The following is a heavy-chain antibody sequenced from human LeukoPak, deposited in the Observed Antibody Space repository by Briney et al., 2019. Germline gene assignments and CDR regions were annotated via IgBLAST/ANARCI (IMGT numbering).Heavy chain of an antibody. D-gene: IGHD2-15*01. CDR1: GYTFTSYC. CDR3: ARAGGYCSGGSCYVFSYYFDY. V-gene: IGHV1-18*01. CDR2: ISAYKGNT. Sequence: ASVKVSCKASGYTFTSYCISWVRQAPGQGLEWMGWISAYKGNTNYAQKLQGRVTMTTDTSTSTAYMALRSLRSDDTAVYYCARAGGYCSGGSCYVFSYYFDYWGQGTLVTVSS. J-gene: IGHJ4*02.